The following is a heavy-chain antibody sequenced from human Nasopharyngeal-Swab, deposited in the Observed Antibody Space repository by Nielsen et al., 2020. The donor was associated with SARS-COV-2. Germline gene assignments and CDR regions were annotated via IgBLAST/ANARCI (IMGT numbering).Heavy chain of an antibody. CDR1: GYTFPSYD. Sequence: ASVQVSCKASGYTFPSYDINWVRQAPGQGLEWMGWMNPNSGNTGYAQKFQGRVTMTRNTSISTAYMELSSLRSEDTAAYYCARGMAASNWFDPWGQGTLVTVSS. D-gene: IGHD6-6*01. V-gene: IGHV1-8*01. J-gene: IGHJ5*02. CDR3: ARGMAASNWFDP. CDR2: MNPNSGNT.